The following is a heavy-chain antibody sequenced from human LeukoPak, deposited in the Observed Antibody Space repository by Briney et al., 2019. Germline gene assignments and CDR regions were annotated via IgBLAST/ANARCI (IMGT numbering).Heavy chain of an antibody. V-gene: IGHV1-8*01. J-gene: IGHJ5*02. CDR2: MNPNSGNT. CDR3: ASSVQAYCGGDCYSDRSHWFDP. D-gene: IGHD2-21*02. CDR1: GYTFTSYD. Sequence: ASVKVSCKASGYTFTSYDINWVRQATGQGLEWMGWMNPNSGNTGYAQKFQGRVTMTRNTSISTAYMELSSLRSEDTAVYYCASSVQAYCGGDCYSDRSHWFDPWGQGTLVTVSS.